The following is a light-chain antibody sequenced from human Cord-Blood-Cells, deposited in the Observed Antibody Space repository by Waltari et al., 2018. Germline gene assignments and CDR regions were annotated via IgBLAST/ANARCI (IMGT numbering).Light chain of an antibody. CDR2: DVS. CDR3: CSYAGSYTWV. V-gene: IGLV2-11*01. J-gene: IGLJ3*02. CDR1: SSDVGGYND. Sequence: QSALTQPRSVSGSPGQSVTLSCTGTSSDVGGYNDVSWYQQHPGKAPKLMTYDVSKRPSGVPDRFSGSKSGNTASLTISGLQAEDEADYYCCSYAGSYTWVFGGGTKLTVL.